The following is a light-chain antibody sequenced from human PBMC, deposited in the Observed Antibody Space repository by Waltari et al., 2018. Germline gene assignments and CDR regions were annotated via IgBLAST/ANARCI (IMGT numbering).Light chain of an antibody. J-gene: IGLJ3*02. CDR2: STS. CDR1: SSNIGSNS. Sequence: QSVLTQPPSASGTPGRRVTISCAVSSSNIGSNSVNWYQQLPGTAPKLLIYSTSHRPSGLPDRLSGSKSGTSASLAISGLQSEDEADYYCAAWDDTLNGWVFGGGTKLTVL. V-gene: IGLV1-44*01. CDR3: AAWDDTLNGWV.